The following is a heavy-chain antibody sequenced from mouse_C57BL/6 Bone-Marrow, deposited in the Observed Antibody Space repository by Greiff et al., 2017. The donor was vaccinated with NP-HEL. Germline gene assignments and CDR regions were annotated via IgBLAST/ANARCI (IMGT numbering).Heavy chain of an antibody. CDR3: VRARWYGAMDY. CDR1: GFTFNTYA. Sequence: EVHLVESGGGLVQPKGSLKLSCAASGFTFNTYAMHWVRPAPGKGLEWVARISSKSSNYATYYADSVKDRFTISRDDSQSMLDLQMNNLKTEDTAMYYCVRARWYGAMDYWGQGTSVTVSS. V-gene: IGHV10-3*01. D-gene: IGHD2-1*01. J-gene: IGHJ4*01. CDR2: ISSKSSNYAT.